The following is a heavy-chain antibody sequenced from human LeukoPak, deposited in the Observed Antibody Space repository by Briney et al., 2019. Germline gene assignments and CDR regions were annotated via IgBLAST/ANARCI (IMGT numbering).Heavy chain of an antibody. CDR3: ARRFYGSGNYYLDY. D-gene: IGHD3-10*01. CDR1: GDSISSYY. V-gene: IGHV4-59*08. CDR2: IYYRGST. Sequence: PSGTLSLTCTVSGDSISSYYWSWIRQPPGKGLEWLGYIYYRGSTNYNPSLNSRVTISVDTSKNQFSLKLSSVTAADTAVYYCARRFYGSGNYYLDYWGPGTLVTVSS. J-gene: IGHJ4*02.